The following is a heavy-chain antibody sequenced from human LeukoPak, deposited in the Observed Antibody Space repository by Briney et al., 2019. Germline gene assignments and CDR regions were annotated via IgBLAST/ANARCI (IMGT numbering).Heavy chain of an antibody. D-gene: IGHD3/OR15-3a*01. Sequence: GESLKISCKASGYSFNTYWIGWVRQMPGKGLEWMGIIYPGDSEIRYSPSFQGQVTISADKSISTAYLQWSSLKASDTAMYYCARHFGHPDYWGQGTLVTVSS. J-gene: IGHJ4*02. CDR2: IYPGDSEI. V-gene: IGHV5-51*01. CDR1: GYSFNTYW. CDR3: ARHFGHPDY.